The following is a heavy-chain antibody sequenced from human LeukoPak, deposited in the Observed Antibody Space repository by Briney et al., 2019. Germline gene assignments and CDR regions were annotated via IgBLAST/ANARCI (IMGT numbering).Heavy chain of an antibody. D-gene: IGHD4-17*01. J-gene: IGHJ6*02. Sequence: GASVKVSCKASGYIFTGYYIHWVRQAPGQGLEWMGWINPNSGGTNYAQKFQGRVTMTRDTSISTAYMELSRLRSDDTAVYYCARDNYGDYSDYYYYGMDVWGQGTTVTVSS. CDR3: ARDNYGDYSDYYYYGMDV. CDR2: INPNSGGT. V-gene: IGHV1-2*02. CDR1: GYIFTGYY.